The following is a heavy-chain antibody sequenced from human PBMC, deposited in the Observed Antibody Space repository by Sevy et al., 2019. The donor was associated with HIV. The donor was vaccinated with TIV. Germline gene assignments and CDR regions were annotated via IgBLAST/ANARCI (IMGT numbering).Heavy chain of an antibody. J-gene: IGHJ6*02. V-gene: IGHV3-30-3*01. Sequence: GGSLRLSCAASGFTLGDFALHWVRHIPGKGLEWVAVISYDGGTKFYANVAKGRFTISRDNSNNRLFLHVNSLRVEDTAVYYCARSLYSTGYYRQSYFYYSLDVWGQGTTVTVSS. CDR2: ISYDGGTK. CDR1: GFTLGDFA. CDR3: ARSLYSTGYYRQSYFYYSLDV. D-gene: IGHD6-19*01.